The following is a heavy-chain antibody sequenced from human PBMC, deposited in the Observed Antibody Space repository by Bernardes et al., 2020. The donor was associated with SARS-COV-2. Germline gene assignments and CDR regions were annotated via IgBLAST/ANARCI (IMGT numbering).Heavy chain of an antibody. CDR3: ARDMSPPPDIMASIGDSWFDP. CDR2: INPSGGHT. Sequence: ASVKVSCTASGYSFITYYMHWVRQVPGQGLEWMGIINPSGGHTSYAQKFQGRVTMTRDTSTSTVYMELSSLRSEDTAVYYCARDMSPPPDIMASIGDSWFDPWGQGTLVTVSS. V-gene: IGHV1-46*01. J-gene: IGHJ5*02. CDR1: GYSFITYY. D-gene: IGHD5-12*01.